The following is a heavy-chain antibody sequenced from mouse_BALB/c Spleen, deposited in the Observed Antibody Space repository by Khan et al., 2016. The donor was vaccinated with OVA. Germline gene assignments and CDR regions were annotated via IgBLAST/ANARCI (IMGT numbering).Heavy chain of an antibody. V-gene: IGHV1-18*01. J-gene: IGHJ1*01. Sequence: VQLQQSGPELVKPGASVKMSCKASGYTFTDYYMKWMTQSHGKSLEWIGDINPNNGDTFYNQKFKGKATLTVDKYSSKAYTQRNSLTSEDDAVYYCARGLIDVWGAGTTVTVSS. CDR3: ARGLIDV. CDR2: INPNNGDT. CDR1: GYTFTDYY.